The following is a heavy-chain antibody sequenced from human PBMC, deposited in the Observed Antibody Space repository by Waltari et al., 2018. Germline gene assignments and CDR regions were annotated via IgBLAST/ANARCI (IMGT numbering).Heavy chain of an antibody. CDR3: ARVKAVAGIA. V-gene: IGHV4-34*01. Sequence: QVQLQQWGAGLLKPSETLSLTCAVYGGSFSGYYWSWIRQPPGKGLEWIGEINHSGSTNYNPSLKSRVTISVDTSKNQFSLKLSSVTAADTAVYYCARVKAVAGIAWGQGTLVTVSS. J-gene: IGHJ5*02. CDR1: GGSFSGYY. CDR2: INHSGST. D-gene: IGHD6-19*01.